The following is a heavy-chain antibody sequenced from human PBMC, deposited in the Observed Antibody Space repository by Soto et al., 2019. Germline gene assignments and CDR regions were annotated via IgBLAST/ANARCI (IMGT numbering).Heavy chain of an antibody. CDR2: INPYNGHT. D-gene: IGHD2-15*01. V-gene: IGHV1-18*01. CDR3: ARDLTVVAATWAFGS. CDR1: GYTFVSYG. Sequence: QVQLMQSGAEVKKPGASVKVSCETSGYTFVSYGVNWVRQAPGQGLEWMGWINPYNGHTVYVQTLQGRVTMTTDTSTSTAYMELRSLRSDDTAVYYCARDLTVVAATWAFGSWGQGTLVTVTS. J-gene: IGHJ4*02.